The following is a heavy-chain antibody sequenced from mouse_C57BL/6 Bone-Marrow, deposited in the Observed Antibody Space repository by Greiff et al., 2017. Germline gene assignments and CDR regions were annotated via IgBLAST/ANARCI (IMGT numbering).Heavy chain of an antibody. CDR2: IDPSDSYT. Sequence: QVQLQQPGAELVMPGASVKLSCKASGYTFTSYWMHWVKQRPGQGLEWIGEIDPSDSYTNYNQKFKGKSTLTVDKSSSTAYLQLSILTAEDSAVYYCAIAYSLLNFDDWGQGTTLTVAS. J-gene: IGHJ2*01. CDR1: GYTFTSYW. D-gene: IGHD2-10*01. CDR3: AIAYSLLNFDD. V-gene: IGHV1-69*01.